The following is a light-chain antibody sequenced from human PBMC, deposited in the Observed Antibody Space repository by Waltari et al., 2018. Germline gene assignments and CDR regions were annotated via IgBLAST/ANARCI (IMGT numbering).Light chain of an antibody. Sequence: QTVVTQEPSLTVSPGGTVTLTCASSTGAVTSDYYPNWFQQKPGQAPRALVHSISVRYCRTPTRFSGSLLGDKAALTLSGVQPEDEADYYCLLYYGGPWVFGGGTKVTVL. CDR3: LLYYGGPWV. CDR1: TGAVTSDYY. V-gene: IGLV7-43*01. CDR2: SIS. J-gene: IGLJ3*02.